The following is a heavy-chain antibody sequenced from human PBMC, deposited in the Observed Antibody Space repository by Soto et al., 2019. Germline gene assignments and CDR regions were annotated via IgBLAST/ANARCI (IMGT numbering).Heavy chain of an antibody. Sequence: PGGSLRLPCEASGFTFSGYTMSWVRQAPRKGLEWVSAVSGSGDTTYYADSVKGRFTISRDNSQNTLYLQMNSLKADDSAVYYCARDEHDSSGYYSDYWGQGTPVTVSS. CDR3: ARDEHDSSGYYSDY. J-gene: IGHJ4*02. V-gene: IGHV3-23*01. D-gene: IGHD3-22*01. CDR1: GFTFSGYT. CDR2: VSGSGDTT.